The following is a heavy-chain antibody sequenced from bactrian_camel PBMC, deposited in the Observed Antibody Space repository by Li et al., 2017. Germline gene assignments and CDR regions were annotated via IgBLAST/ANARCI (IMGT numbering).Heavy chain of an antibody. D-gene: IGHD3*01. CDR2: IDSDGIT. J-gene: IGHJ6*01. CDR3: AADRALDDDCYVGSLYTDFAY. CDR1: GATQDIGC. Sequence: HVQLVESGGESVQAGGSLRLSCVASGATQDIGCMGWSRQVPGLEREGIGSIDSDGITTYADSLKARFTISRDNAKSTLYLQMNNLKPEDTAMYYCAADRALDDDCYVGSLYTDFAYWGQGTQVTVS. V-gene: IGHV3S53*01.